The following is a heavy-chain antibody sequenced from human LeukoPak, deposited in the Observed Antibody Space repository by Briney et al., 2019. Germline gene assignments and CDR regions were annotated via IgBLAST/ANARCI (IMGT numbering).Heavy chain of an antibody. CDR3: ARLLRAYYFDY. D-gene: IGHD3-16*01. CDR2: ISSRGTT. J-gene: IGHJ4*02. V-gene: IGHV4-4*07. CDR1: GGSISYSY. Sequence: SETLSLTCTVSGGSISYSYWTWVRQPVGKGLEWIGHISSRGTTNYNPSLNSRVTMSVDTSKNQFSLRLTSVTAADTAVYYCARLLRAYYFDYWGPGTLVTVSS.